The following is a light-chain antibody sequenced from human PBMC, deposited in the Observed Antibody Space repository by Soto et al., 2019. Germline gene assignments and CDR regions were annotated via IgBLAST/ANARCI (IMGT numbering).Light chain of an antibody. CDR1: QSVSSN. CDR3: QQYNNWPPWT. J-gene: IGKJ1*01. CDR2: GAS. V-gene: IGKV3-15*01. Sequence: EIVMTQSPATLSVSPGERATLSCRASQSVSSNLAWYQQKPGQAPRLLIYGASTRATGIPARFSGSGSGTEFTPTISSLQSEDFAVYNCQQYNNWPPWTLGQGTKVDTK.